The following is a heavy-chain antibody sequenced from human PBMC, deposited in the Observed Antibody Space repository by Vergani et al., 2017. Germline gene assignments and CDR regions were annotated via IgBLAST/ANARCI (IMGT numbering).Heavy chain of an antibody. V-gene: IGHV1-2*02. D-gene: IGHD1-26*01. CDR1: GYTFTGYY. Sequence: QVQLVQSGAEVKKPGASVKVSCKASGYTFTGYYMHWVRQAPGQGLEWMGWINPNSGGTNYAQKFQGRVTITADESTSTAYMELSSLRSEDTAVYYCARGSYSRPTTADYWGQGTLVTVSS. CDR3: ARGSYSRPTTADY. J-gene: IGHJ4*02. CDR2: INPNSGGT.